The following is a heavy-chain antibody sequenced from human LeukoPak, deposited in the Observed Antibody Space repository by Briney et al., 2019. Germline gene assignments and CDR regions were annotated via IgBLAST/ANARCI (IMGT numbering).Heavy chain of an antibody. CDR2: IYPGDSDT. CDR1: GYRFTSYW. J-gene: IGHJ6*02. Sequence: GESLKISCKGSGYRFTSYWIGWVRPMPGKGLAWMGIIYPGDSDTRYSPSFQGQVTISADKPISTAYLQWSSLKASDTAMYYCARHAAAYCSGGSCLTYYGMDVWGQGTTVTVSS. D-gene: IGHD2-15*01. V-gene: IGHV5-51*01. CDR3: ARHAAAYCSGGSCLTYYGMDV.